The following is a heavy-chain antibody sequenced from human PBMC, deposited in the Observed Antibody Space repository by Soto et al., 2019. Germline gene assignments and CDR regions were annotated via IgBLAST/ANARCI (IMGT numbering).Heavy chain of an antibody. CDR3: ARGRGISIRYGDYLNWFDP. V-gene: IGHV4-4*02. CDR2: THHSRGT. D-gene: IGHD4-17*01. Sequence: SETLSLTCAVSGDSIIGTHWWSWVRRPPGKGLEFIGETHHSRGTNYNPSLRSRVTMSLDKSKNQLSLILYSVTAADTGVYYCARGRGISIRYGDYLNWFDPWGQGTLVTVSS. J-gene: IGHJ5*02. CDR1: GDSIIGTHW.